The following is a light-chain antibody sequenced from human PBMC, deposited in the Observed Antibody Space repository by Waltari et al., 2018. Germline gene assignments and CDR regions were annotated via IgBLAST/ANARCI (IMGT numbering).Light chain of an antibody. J-gene: IGKJ2*01. V-gene: IGKV1-5*01. CDR2: GAS. CDR3: QRYNSYANT. Sequence: DILMTQSPSTLSASVGDRVTITSRASQSINTYLAWYQQKPGKAPKLLIYGASTLESGVPGRFSGTGSGTEFTLTISSLQPDDFATYYCQRYNSYANTFGQGTKVDIK. CDR1: QSINTY.